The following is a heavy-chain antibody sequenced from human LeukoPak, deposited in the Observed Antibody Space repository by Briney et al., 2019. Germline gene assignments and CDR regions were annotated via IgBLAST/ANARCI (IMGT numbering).Heavy chain of an antibody. CDR3: AIPSYPDYCSSTSCSLGY. CDR2: IYYSGST. J-gene: IGHJ4*02. Sequence: SETLSLTCTVSGGSISSSSYYWGWIRQPPGKGLEWIGSIYYSGSTYYNPSLKSRVTISVDTSKNQFSLKLSSVTAADTAVYYCAIPSYPDYCSSTSCSLGYWGQGTLVTVSS. V-gene: IGHV4-39*01. CDR1: GGSISSSSYY. D-gene: IGHD2-2*01.